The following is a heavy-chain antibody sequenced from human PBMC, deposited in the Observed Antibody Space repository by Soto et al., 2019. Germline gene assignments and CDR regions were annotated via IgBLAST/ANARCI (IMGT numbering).Heavy chain of an antibody. CDR3: ARDLAKGRGSAGFEY. CDR2: INPKSGGT. J-gene: IGHJ4*02. Sequence: ASVSLSCKASGYTFTVYYMHWVRQAPGQGLEWMGWINPKSGGTMYPQKFQGRVTMTWDTSISTAYMALTRLRSDDTAVYYCARDLAKGRGSAGFEYWGKGTLVNVSA. D-gene: IGHD1-26*01. V-gene: IGHV1-2*02. CDR1: GYTFTVYY.